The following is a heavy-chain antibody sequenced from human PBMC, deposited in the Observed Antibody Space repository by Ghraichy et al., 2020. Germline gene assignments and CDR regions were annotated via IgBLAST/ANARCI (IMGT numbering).Heavy chain of an antibody. J-gene: IGHJ5*02. V-gene: IGHV4-39*01. CDR2: IYYSGST. Sequence: ESLNISCTVSGGSISSSSYYWGWIRQPPGKGLEWIGSIYYSGSTYYNPSLKSRVTISVDTSKNQFSLKLSSVTAADTAVYYCARHPYSSSWYNWFDPWGQGTLVTISS. CDR1: GGSISSSSYY. D-gene: IGHD6-13*01. CDR3: ARHPYSSSWYNWFDP.